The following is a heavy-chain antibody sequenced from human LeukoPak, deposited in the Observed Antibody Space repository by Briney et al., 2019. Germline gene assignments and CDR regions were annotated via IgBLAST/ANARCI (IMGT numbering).Heavy chain of an antibody. V-gene: IGHV1-8*02. CDR3: ARGLRSAFDI. Sequence: GASVKVSCKASGYTFTGYYMHWVRQAPGQGLEWMGWMNPNSGNTGYAQKLQGRVTMTRNTSISTAYMELSSLRSEDTAVYYCARGLRSAFDIWGQGTMVTVSS. CDR1: GYTFTGYY. J-gene: IGHJ3*02. CDR2: MNPNSGNT.